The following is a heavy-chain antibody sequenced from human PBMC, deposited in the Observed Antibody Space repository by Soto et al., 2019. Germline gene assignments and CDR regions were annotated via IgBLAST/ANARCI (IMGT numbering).Heavy chain of an antibody. J-gene: IGHJ1*01. CDR3: ARLNLRYFDWLLPGAEDFQH. CDR2: INSDGSST. V-gene: IGHV3-74*01. Sequence: GGSLRLSCAASGFTFSSYWMHWVRQAPGKGLVWVSRINSDGSSTSYADSVKGRFTISRDNAKNTLYLQMNSLRAEDTAVYYCARLNLRYFDWLLPGAEDFQHWGQGTLVTFSS. CDR1: GFTFSSYW. D-gene: IGHD3-9*01.